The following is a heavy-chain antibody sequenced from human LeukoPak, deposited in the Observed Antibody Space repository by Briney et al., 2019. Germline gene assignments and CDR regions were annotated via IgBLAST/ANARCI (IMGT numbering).Heavy chain of an antibody. CDR2: IYYSGST. V-gene: IGHV4-61*01. CDR3: ARRLSGYYYFDY. D-gene: IGHD3-22*01. J-gene: IGHJ4*02. CDR1: GGSVSSGNYY. Sequence: PSETLSLTCTVSGGSVSSGNYYWSWIRQPPGKGLEWIGYIYYSGSTNYNPSLKSRVTMSVDTSKNQFSLKLSSVTAADTAVYYCARRLSGYYYFDYWGQGTLVTVSS.